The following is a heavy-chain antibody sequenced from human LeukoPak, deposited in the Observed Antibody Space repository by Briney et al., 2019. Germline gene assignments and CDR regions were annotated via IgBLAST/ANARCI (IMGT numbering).Heavy chain of an antibody. D-gene: IGHD2-8*01. Sequence: PSETLSLTCTVSGGSVSSGSYYWSWIRQPPGKGLEWIGYIYYSGSTNYNPSLKSRVTISVDTSKNQFSLKLSSVTAADTAVYYCARGPDCTNGVCFDYYYYGMDVWGQGTTVTVSS. V-gene: IGHV4-61*01. CDR3: ARGPDCTNGVCFDYYYYGMDV. J-gene: IGHJ6*02. CDR2: IYYSGST. CDR1: GGSVSSGSYY.